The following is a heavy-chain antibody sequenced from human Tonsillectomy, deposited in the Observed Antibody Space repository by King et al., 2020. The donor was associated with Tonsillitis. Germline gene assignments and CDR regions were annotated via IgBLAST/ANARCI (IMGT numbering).Heavy chain of an antibody. D-gene: IGHD6-19*01. CDR3: AKDWGGYSSGWNGHGY. V-gene: IGHV3-30*18. Sequence: QLVQSGGGVVQPGRSLRLSCAASGFTFSSYGMHWVRQAPGKGLEWVAVISYDGSNKYYADSVKGRFTISRDNSKNTLYLQMNSLRAEDTAVYYCAKDWGGYSSGWNGHGYWGQGTLVTVSS. CDR1: GFTFSSYG. J-gene: IGHJ4*02. CDR2: ISYDGSNK.